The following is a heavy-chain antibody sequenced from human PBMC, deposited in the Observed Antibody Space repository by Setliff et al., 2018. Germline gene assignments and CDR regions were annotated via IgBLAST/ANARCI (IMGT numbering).Heavy chain of an antibody. CDR3: ARDNTILGATDY. CDR1: GASFSDYY. CDR2: INHSGST. Sequence: KTSETLSLTCTVYGASFSDYYWGWIRQPPGKGLEWIAEINHSGSTNYNPSLKSRVTISVDTSRNQFSLKLSSLTAADTALYFCARDNTILGATDYWGQGALVTVSS. V-gene: IGHV4-34*01. D-gene: IGHD1-26*01. J-gene: IGHJ4*02.